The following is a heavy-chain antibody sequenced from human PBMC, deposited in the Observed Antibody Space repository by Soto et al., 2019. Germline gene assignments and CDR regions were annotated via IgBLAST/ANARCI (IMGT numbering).Heavy chain of an antibody. D-gene: IGHD4-17*01. CDR1: GFTFSSYA. CDR2: LSGSGGST. CDR3: AKDYDNGGERDY. V-gene: IGHV3-23*01. Sequence: EVQLLESGGGLVQPGGSLRLSCAASGFTFSSYAMSWVRQAPGTGLEWVSGLSGSGGSTYYADSVKGRFTISRDNSKNTLLLQMNSLRAEDTAVYYCAKDYDNGGERDYWGQGTLVTVSS. J-gene: IGHJ4*02.